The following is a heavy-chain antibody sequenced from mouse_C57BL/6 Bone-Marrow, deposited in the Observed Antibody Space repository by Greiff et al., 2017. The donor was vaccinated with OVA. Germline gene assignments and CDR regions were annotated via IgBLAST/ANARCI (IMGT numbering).Heavy chain of an antibody. J-gene: IGHJ4*01. CDR3: TTKGWLLHAMDY. Sequence: VQLQQSGAELVRPGASVKLSCTASGFNIKDDYMHWVKQRPEQGLEWIGWIDPENGDTEYASKFQGKATITADPSSNTAYLQLSSLTSEDTAVYYCTTKGWLLHAMDYWGQGTSVTVSS. CDR2: IDPENGDT. CDR1: GFNIKDDY. V-gene: IGHV14-4*01. D-gene: IGHD2-3*01.